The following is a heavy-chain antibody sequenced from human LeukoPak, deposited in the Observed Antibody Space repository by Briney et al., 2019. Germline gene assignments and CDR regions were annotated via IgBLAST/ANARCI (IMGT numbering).Heavy chain of an antibody. CDR3: AREGVWGSYRFFDY. CDR2: IYYSGST. CDR1: GGSISSNY. J-gene: IGHJ4*02. V-gene: IGHV4-59*01. D-gene: IGHD3-16*02. Sequence: EASETLSLTCIVSGGSISSNYWNWIRQPPGKGLEWIGYIYYSGSTNYNPSLKSRVTISVDTSKNQFSLKLSSVTAADTAVYYCAREGVWGSYRFFDYWGQGTLVTVSS.